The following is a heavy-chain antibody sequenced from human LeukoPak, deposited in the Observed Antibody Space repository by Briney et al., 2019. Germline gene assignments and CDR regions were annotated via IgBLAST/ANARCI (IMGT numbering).Heavy chain of an antibody. V-gene: IGHV4-31*03. CDR1: GGSLCSGGYY. Sequence: TLSLTCTVSGGSLCSGGYYWSWIRQHPGKGLEWIGYIYYSGSTYYNPSLKSRVTISVDTSKNHFSLTLSSVTAADTAVYYCARSYDSSASGFDYWGQGTPVTVSP. CDR2: IYYSGST. J-gene: IGHJ4*02. D-gene: IGHD3-22*01. CDR3: ARSYDSSASGFDY.